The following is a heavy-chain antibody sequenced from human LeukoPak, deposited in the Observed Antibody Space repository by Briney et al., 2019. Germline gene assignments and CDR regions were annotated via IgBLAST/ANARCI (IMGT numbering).Heavy chain of an antibody. CDR3: AREGAELGNAFDI. J-gene: IGHJ3*02. D-gene: IGHD7-27*01. CDR2: ISSNGGST. V-gene: IGHV3-64*01. Sequence: PGGSLRLSCAASGFTFSSYAMHWVRQAPGKGLEYVSAISSNGGSTYYANSVKGRFTISRDNSKNTLYLQMGSLRAEDMAVYYCAREGAELGNAFDIWGQGTMVTVSS. CDR1: GFTFSSYA.